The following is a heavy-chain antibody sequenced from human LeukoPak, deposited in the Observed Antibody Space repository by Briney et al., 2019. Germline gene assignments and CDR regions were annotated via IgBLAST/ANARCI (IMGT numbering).Heavy chain of an antibody. CDR1: GGSINSHY. J-gene: IGHJ4*02. CDR3: ASRSADTTWYGVFDY. Sequence: PSETLSLTCSVSGGSINSHYWSWIRQPPGKRLEWIGYIFNTGNTNYNPSLASQVTMSVDTSRAQFFLRLSPVTAADTAIYYCASRSADTTWYGVFDYWSQGTLVTVSS. CDR2: IFNTGNT. V-gene: IGHV4-59*11. D-gene: IGHD3-10*01.